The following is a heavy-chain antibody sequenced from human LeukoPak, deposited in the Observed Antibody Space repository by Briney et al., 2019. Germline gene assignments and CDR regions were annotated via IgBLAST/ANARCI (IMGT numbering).Heavy chain of an antibody. D-gene: IGHD3-10*01. CDR1: GGSFSGYY. V-gene: IGHV4-59*01. J-gene: IGHJ6*02. Sequence: SETLSLTCSVSGGSFSGYYWSWIRQPPGKRLEWIGYIYSSGSADYNPSLKSRVTMSVDTSKNQFSLVLSSVTAADTAIYYCARDSYGSGAYYGMDVWGQGTTVTVSS. CDR3: ARDSYGSGAYYGMDV. CDR2: IYSSGSA.